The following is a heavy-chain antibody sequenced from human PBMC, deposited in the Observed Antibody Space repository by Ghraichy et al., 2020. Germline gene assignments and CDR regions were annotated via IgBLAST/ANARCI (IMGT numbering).Heavy chain of an antibody. Sequence: GGSLRLSCAASGFTFSSYAMHWVRQAPGKGLEWVAVISYDGSNKYYADSVKGRFTISRDNSKNTLYLQMNSLRAEDTAVYYCARASSSWVYFYYGMDVWGQGTTVTVSS. CDR2: ISYDGSNK. J-gene: IGHJ6*02. CDR3: ARASSSWVYFYYGMDV. CDR1: GFTFSSYA. D-gene: IGHD6-13*01. V-gene: IGHV3-30*04.